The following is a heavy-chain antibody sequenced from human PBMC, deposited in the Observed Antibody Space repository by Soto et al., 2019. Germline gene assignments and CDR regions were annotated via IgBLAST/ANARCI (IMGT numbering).Heavy chain of an antibody. CDR2: IYSSGSA. Sequence: SETLSLSCTVSRASISTYSWTWIRQPAGKGLPWIGHIYSSGSANYSPSLKSRVSMSVASSKNQASLKLSSVTAADTAFYYCSTIVGANYYWGQGTRVTVS. CDR1: RASISTYS. CDR3: STIVGANYY. J-gene: IGHJ4*02. D-gene: IGHD1-26*01. V-gene: IGHV4-4*07.